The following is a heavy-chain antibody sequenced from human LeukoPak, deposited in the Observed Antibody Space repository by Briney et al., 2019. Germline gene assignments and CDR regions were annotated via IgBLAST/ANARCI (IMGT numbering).Heavy chain of an antibody. CDR3: ATTRIHMRLGYVYFDY. D-gene: IGHD5-18*01. CDR2: FDPEDGET. J-gene: IGHJ4*02. V-gene: IGHV1-24*01. Sequence: ASVKVSCKASGYTFTGYYMHWVRQAPGKGLEWMGGFDPEDGETIYAQKFQGRVTMTEDTSTDTAYMELSSLRSEDTAVYYCATTRIHMRLGYVYFDYWGQGTLVTVSS. CDR1: GYTFTGYY.